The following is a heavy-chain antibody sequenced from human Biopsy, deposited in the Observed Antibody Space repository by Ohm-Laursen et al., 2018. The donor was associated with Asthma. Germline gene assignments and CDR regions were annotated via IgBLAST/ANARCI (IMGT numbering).Heavy chain of an antibody. CDR3: ARGDSSNWSHYYFDY. J-gene: IGHJ4*02. V-gene: IGHV3-23*01. D-gene: IGHD3-22*01. Sequence: SLRLSCAASGFTFDDYAMHWVRQAPGKGLEWVSSITGSGGFTYYADSVKGRFTISRDKSENTLYLQMHSLRAEDTAVYYCARGDSSNWSHYYFDYWGQGTLVTVSS. CDR1: GFTFDDYA. CDR2: ITGSGGFT.